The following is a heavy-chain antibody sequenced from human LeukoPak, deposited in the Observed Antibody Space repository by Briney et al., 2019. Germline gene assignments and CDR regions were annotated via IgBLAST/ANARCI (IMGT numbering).Heavy chain of an antibody. CDR2: ISPYNGHT. CDR3: AKTRDTVLNEY. Sequence: GASVKVSCKASGYIFINYGISRVRQAPGQGLEWMGWISPYNGHTNYAPTLQDRLTMTTDTSTSTAYMELRSLRSDDTAVYYCAKTRDTVLNEYWGQGTLVTVSS. V-gene: IGHV1-18*01. J-gene: IGHJ4*02. CDR1: GYIFINYG.